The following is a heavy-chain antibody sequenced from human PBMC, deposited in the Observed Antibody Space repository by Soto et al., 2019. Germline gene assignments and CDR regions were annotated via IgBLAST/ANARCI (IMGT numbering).Heavy chain of an antibody. V-gene: IGHV1-3*01. CDR2: INAGNGNT. J-gene: IGHJ3*02. CDR1: GYTFTSYA. D-gene: IGHD5-12*01. Sequence: ASVKVSCKASGYTFTSYAMHWVRQAPGQRLEWMGWINAGNGNTKYSQKFQGRVTITRDTSASTAYMELSSLRSEDTAVYYCAREYLDSPEDIVGHDDFDIWGQGTMVTVSS. CDR3: AREYLDSPEDIVGHDDFDI.